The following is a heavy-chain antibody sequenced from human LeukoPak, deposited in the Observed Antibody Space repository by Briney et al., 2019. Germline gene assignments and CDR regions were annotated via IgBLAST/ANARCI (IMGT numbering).Heavy chain of an antibody. CDR2: IYPGDSDT. D-gene: IGHD6-19*01. CDR3: ASRAYSSGWYFRY. CDR1: GYSFTSYW. J-gene: IGHJ4*02. V-gene: IGHV5-51*01. Sequence: GESLKISCKGSGYSFTSYWIGWVRQLPGKGLEWMGIIYPGDSDTRYSPSFQGQVTISADKSISTAYLQWSSLKASDTAMYYCASRAYSSGWYFRYWGQGTLVTVSS.